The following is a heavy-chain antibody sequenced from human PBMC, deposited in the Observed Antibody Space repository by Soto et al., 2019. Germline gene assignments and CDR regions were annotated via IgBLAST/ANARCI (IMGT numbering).Heavy chain of an antibody. CDR3: ARDLVAAAAPRYFDY. J-gene: IGHJ4*02. V-gene: IGHV3-48*03. CDR1: GFTFSSYE. D-gene: IGHD6-13*01. Sequence: GGSLRLSCAASGFTFSSYEMNWVRQAPGKGLEWVSYISSSGSTIYYADSVKGRFTISRDNAKNSLCLQMNSLRAEDTAVYYCARDLVAAAAPRYFDYWGQGTLVTVSS. CDR2: ISSSGSTI.